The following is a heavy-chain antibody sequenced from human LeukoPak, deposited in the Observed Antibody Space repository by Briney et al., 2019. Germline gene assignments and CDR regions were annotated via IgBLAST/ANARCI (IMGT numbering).Heavy chain of an antibody. Sequence: GGSLRLSCAASGFTFSSYAMSWVRQAPGKGLEWVSAISGSGGSTYYAGSVKGRFTISRDNAKNSLYLQMNSLRDEDTAVYYCARGAAFGYDSSINLSDYWGQGTLVTVSS. CDR2: ISGSGGST. J-gene: IGHJ4*02. V-gene: IGHV3-23*01. CDR3: ARGAAFGYDSSINLSDY. D-gene: IGHD3-22*01. CDR1: GFTFSSYA.